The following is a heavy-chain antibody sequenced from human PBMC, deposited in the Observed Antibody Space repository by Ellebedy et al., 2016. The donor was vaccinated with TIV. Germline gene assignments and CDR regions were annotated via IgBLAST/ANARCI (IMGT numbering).Heavy chain of an antibody. CDR1: GYTFTDFG. CDR2: ISAYNGDM. V-gene: IGHV1-18*04. D-gene: IGHD1-1*01. CDR3: TRDIGTAATERVFFDY. Sequence: ASVKVSCXASGYTFTDFGISWVRQAPGQGLEWMGWISAYNGDMKYAQQIQGRFTMATDTSTSTAYMELRSLRSDDTAVYYCTRDIGTAATERVFFDYWGQGTLVTVSS. J-gene: IGHJ4*02.